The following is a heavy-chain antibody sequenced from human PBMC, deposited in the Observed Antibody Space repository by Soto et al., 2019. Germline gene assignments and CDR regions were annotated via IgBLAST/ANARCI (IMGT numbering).Heavy chain of an antibody. CDR2: IYYAGST. Sequence: SETLSLTCTVSGGSMISYYWSWIRQPPGRGLEWIGFIYYAGSTKYNPSLNSRVTISVDTSKNQFSLPVTSVTAAGTAVYYCARQNTAMVTTIDYYYYYGMDVWGQGTKVTVCS. CDR3: ARQNTAMVTTIDYYYYYGMDV. CDR1: GGSMISYY. V-gene: IGHV4-59*08. J-gene: IGHJ6*02. D-gene: IGHD5-18*01.